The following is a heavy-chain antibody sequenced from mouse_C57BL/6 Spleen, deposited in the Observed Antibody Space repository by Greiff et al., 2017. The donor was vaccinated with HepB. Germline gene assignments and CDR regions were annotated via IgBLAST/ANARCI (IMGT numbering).Heavy chain of an antibody. CDR2: ISDGGSYT. J-gene: IGHJ3*01. D-gene: IGHD1-1*01. CDR1: GFTFSSYA. Sequence: EVKLMESGGGLVKPGGSLKLSCAASGFTFSSYAMSWVRQTPEKRLEWVATISDGGSYTYYPDNVKGRFTISRDNAKNNLYLQMSHLKSENTAMYYCARELPSWFAYWGQGTLVTVSA. V-gene: IGHV5-4*01. CDR3: ARELPSWFAY.